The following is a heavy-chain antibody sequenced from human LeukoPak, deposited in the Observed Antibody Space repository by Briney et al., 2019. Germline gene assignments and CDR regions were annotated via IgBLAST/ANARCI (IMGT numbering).Heavy chain of an antibody. CDR2: IRSKAYGGTT. CDR1: GFTFGDYA. V-gene: IGHV3-49*04. J-gene: IGHJ4*02. CDR3: ANSFGRGYDRFDY. Sequence: GGSLRLSCTASGFTFGDYAMSWVRQAPRKGLEWVGFIRSKAYGGTTEYAASVKGRFSISRDDSKSIAYLQMNSLKTEDTAVYYCANSFGRGYDRFDYWGQGTLVTVSS. D-gene: IGHD5-12*01.